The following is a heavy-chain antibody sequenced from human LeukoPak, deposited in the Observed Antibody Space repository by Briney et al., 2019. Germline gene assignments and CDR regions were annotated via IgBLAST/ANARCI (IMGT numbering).Heavy chain of an antibody. Sequence: GGALRLSSADSGFTFSSYVMCWVRQAPGKGLEWGSGISGRGCSTYYADSVKGRFTISRDNSKNTLYLQMNSLRAEDTAVHYCARQPDDFSGWNNGQDFFDYWGQGTLVTVSS. D-gene: IGHD6-19*01. V-gene: IGHV3-23*01. CDR3: ARQPDDFSGWNNGQDFFDY. J-gene: IGHJ4*02. CDR2: ISGRGCST. CDR1: GFTFSSYV.